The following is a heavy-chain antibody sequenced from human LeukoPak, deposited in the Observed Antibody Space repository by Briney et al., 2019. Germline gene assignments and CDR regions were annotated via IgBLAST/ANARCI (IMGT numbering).Heavy chain of an antibody. V-gene: IGHV3-66*01. CDR3: ARDSYGSFDY. D-gene: IGHD4-17*01. Sequence: ETLSLTCAVYGGSFSGYYMSWVRQAPGKGLEWVSVIYSGGSTYYADSVKGRFTISRDNSKNTLYLQMNSLRAEDTAVYYCARDSYGSFDYWGQGTLVTVSS. CDR1: GGSFSGYY. J-gene: IGHJ4*02. CDR2: IYSGGST.